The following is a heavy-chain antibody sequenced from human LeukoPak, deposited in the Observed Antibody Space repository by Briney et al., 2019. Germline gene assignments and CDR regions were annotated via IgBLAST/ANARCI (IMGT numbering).Heavy chain of an antibody. J-gene: IGHJ4*02. D-gene: IGHD1-26*01. CDR3: AALGSSIY. CDR1: GFTFSSYD. Sequence: GGSLRLSCAASGFTFSSYDVHGVRQATGRGLEWVSAMGTAGDTYYAGSVKGRFTISREDAKNSFYLQMNSLRAGDTAVYYCAALGSSIYWGQGTVVTVSS. V-gene: IGHV3-13*01. CDR2: MGTAGDT.